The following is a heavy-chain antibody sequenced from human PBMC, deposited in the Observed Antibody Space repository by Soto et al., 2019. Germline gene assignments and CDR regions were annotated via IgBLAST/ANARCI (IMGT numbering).Heavy chain of an antibody. Sequence: QVQLVESGGGVVQPGRSLRLSCAASGFNFSSYGMHWVRQAPGKWLEWVAVIWNDGSKKYYSDYVKGRFTISRENSKNTLYLQMNSLRAEDTAVYYCARDANLVTHYNDYCCQGTLVTVS. V-gene: IGHV3-33*01. J-gene: IGHJ4*02. CDR3: ARDANLVTHYNDY. CDR1: GFNFSSYG. CDR2: IWNDGSKK. D-gene: IGHD2-21*02.